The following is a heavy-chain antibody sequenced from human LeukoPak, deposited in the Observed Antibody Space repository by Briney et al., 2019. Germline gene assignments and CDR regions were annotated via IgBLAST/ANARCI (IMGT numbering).Heavy chain of an antibody. J-gene: IGHJ4*02. V-gene: IGHV3-30*02. CDR1: GFSFSSYD. D-gene: IGHD6-19*01. CDR2: IRYDGNNK. CDR3: TTITVASHFDY. Sequence: GGSLRLSCAASGFSFSSYDMYWVRQAPGKGLEGVAFIRYDGNNKYYADSAKGRFTISRDNSESTLYLQLNSLRAEDTAVYYCTTITVASHFDYWGPGTLVTVSS.